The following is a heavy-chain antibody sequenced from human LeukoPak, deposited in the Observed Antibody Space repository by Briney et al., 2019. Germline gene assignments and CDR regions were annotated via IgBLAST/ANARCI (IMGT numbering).Heavy chain of an antibody. J-gene: IGHJ6*03. V-gene: IGHV1-2*02. CDR1: GYTFTGYY. D-gene: IGHD3-3*01. CDR3: ARVDFWSGARYYYYMDV. Sequence: ASVKVSCKASGYTFTGYYMHWVRQAPGQGLEWMGWINPNSGGTNYAQKFQGRVTMTRDTSISTAYLELSRLRSDDTAVYYCARVDFWSGARYYYYMDVWGKGTTVTVSS. CDR2: INPNSGGT.